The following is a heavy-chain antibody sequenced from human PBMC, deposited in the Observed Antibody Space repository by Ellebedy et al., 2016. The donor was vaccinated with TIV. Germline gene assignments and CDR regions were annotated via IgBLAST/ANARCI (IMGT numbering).Heavy chain of an antibody. Sequence: SETLSLXXAVYGGSFSGYYWSWIRQPPGKGLEWIGRIYTSGSTNYNPSLKSRVTMSVDTSKNQFSLKLSSVTAADTAVYYCARSSGSYSPGAFDYWGQGTLVTVSS. CDR1: GGSFSGYY. CDR2: IYTSGST. CDR3: ARSSGSYSPGAFDY. D-gene: IGHD3-10*01. V-gene: IGHV4-59*10. J-gene: IGHJ4*02.